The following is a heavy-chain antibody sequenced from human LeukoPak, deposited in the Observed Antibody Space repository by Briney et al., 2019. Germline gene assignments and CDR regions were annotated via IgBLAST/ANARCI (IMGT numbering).Heavy chain of an antibody. D-gene: IGHD3-10*01. CDR3: ARGLNTYYYGSGSYYDY. Sequence: GGSLRLSCAASGFTFSSYEMNWVRQAPGKGLEWVSYISSSGSTIYYADSVKGRLTISRDNAKNSLYLQMNSLRAEDTAVYYCARGLNTYYYGSGSYYDYWGQGTLVTVSS. CDR2: ISSSGSTI. CDR1: GFTFSSYE. V-gene: IGHV3-48*03. J-gene: IGHJ4*02.